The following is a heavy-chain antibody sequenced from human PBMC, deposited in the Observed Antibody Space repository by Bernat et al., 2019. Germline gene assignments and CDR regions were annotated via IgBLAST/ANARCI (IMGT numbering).Heavy chain of an antibody. CDR3: AGQSLTTYYYYMDV. CDR1: GFTFSSYA. CDR2: ISGSGGST. J-gene: IGHJ6*03. V-gene: IGHV3-23*01. D-gene: IGHD2/OR15-2a*01. Sequence: EVHLLESGGGLVQPGGSLRLSCAASGFTFSSYAMSWVRQAPGKGLEWVSAISGSGGSTYYADSVKGRFTISRDNSKNTLYLQMNSLRAEDTAVYYCAGQSLTTYYYYMDVWGKGTTVTVSS.